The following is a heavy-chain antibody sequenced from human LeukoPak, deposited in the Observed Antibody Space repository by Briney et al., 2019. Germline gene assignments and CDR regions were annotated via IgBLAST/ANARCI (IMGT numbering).Heavy chain of an antibody. V-gene: IGHV4-59*01. Sequence: SETLSLTCTVSAGSISNYYWNWIRQSPGKGLEWIGYIYYSGNTNYNPSLKSRVTISIDTSKNQFSLRLSSVTAADTAVYYCARRGGESSSSQDYDYWGQGTLVTVSS. CDR1: AGSISNYY. CDR2: IYYSGNT. D-gene: IGHD6-6*01. CDR3: ARRGGESSSSQDYDY. J-gene: IGHJ4*02.